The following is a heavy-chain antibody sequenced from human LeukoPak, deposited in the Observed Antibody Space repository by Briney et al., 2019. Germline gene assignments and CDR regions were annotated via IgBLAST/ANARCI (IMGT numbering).Heavy chain of an antibody. CDR1: GGSISSSSYY. J-gene: IGHJ4*02. CDR3: ARGQPPSREFDY. V-gene: IGHV4-39*07. Sequence: PSETLSLTCTVSGGSISSSSYYWSWIRQPPGKGLEWIGEINHSGSTNYNPSLKSRVTISVDTSKNQFSLKLSSVTAADTAVYYCARGQPPSREFDYWGQGTLVTVSS. CDR2: INHSGST. D-gene: IGHD2-2*01.